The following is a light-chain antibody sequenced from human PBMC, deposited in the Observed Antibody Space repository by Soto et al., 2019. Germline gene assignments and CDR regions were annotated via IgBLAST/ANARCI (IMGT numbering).Light chain of an antibody. CDR1: QRISSR. CDR3: QQANSVPWT. CDR2: ATS. J-gene: IGKJ1*01. Sequence: IQMTQSPSSVSASVGDRVILTCRASQRISSRLAWYHQRPGKAPKLLIYATSTLETGVPSRFSGSGSGRDFTLTISSLQPEDLGTYFCQQANSVPWTFGQGTKVDIK. V-gene: IGKV1-12*01.